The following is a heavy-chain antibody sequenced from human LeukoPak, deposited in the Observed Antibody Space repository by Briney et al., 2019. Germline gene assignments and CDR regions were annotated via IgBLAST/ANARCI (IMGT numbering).Heavy chain of an antibody. CDR3: ASRSRYYVSGMGFDP. CDR2: IYTSGST. V-gene: IGHV4-61*02. J-gene: IGHJ5*02. CDR1: GGSISSGSYN. Sequence: SQTLSLTCTASGGSISSGSYNWSWIRPPAGQGLEWIVRIYTSGSTNYNPSLRSRITISIDTSKNQFSLKLSSVTAADTAVYYCASRSRYYVSGMGFDPWGQGTLVTVSS. D-gene: IGHD3-10*01.